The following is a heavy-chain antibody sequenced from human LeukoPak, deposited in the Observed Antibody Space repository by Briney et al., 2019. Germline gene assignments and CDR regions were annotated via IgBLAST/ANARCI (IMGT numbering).Heavy chain of an antibody. CDR1: GFTFSDYY. D-gene: IGHD1-26*01. CDR2: ISNSGSTV. CDR3: ARKLSGCYFDY. J-gene: IGHJ4*02. Sequence: GGSLRLSCAASGFTFSDYYMNWIRQAPGKGLEWTSFISNSGSTVYYADSVKGRFTMSRDNAENSLYLQMNSLRAEDTAVYYCARKLSGCYFDYWGQGTLVTVSS. V-gene: IGHV3-11*01.